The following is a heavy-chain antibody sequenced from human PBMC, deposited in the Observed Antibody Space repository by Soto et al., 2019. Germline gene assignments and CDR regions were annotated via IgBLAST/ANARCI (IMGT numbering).Heavy chain of an antibody. CDR2: KAYEGINQ. Sequence: GGSLRLSCAASGFTFSSSGMHWVRQAPGKGLQWAAVKAYEGINQYYADSEKGRFTILRDKPKNSMYMQMNSLRAADTDVYYGATDSVYCGGSSAYYGIDDWGQGTTVTVSS. CDR3: ATDSVYCGGSSAYYGIDD. D-gene: IGHD2-15*01. V-gene: IGHV3-30*03. CDR1: GFTFSSSG. J-gene: IGHJ6*02.